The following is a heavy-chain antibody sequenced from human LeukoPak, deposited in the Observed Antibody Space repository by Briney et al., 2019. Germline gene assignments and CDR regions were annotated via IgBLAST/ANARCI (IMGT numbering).Heavy chain of an antibody. CDR1: GYTFTSYD. CDR2: MNPNSGNT. D-gene: IGHD5-24*01. J-gene: IGHJ4*02. CDR3: ARGGPRWLQLKPFDY. V-gene: IGHV1-8*01. Sequence: SXXVSCKASGYTFTSYDINWVRQATGQGLEWMGWMNPNSGNTGYAQKFQGRVTMTRNTPISTAYMELSSLRSEDTAVYYCARGGPRWLQLKPFDYWGQGTLVTVSS.